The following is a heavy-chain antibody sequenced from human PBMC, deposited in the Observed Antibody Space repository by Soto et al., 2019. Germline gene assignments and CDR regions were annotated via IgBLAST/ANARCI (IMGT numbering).Heavy chain of an antibody. CDR1: GGSISSSNW. J-gene: IGHJ6*02. Sequence: QVQLQESGPGLVKPSGTLSLTCAVSGGSISSSNWWSWVRQPPGKGLEWIGEIYHSGSTNYNPSLKSRATISVDKSKNPFSLKLSSVTAADTAVYFCARVVGGYYYGMAVWRQGTTVTVSS. D-gene: IGHD2-2*01. CDR2: IYHSGST. V-gene: IGHV4-4*02. CDR3: ARVVGGYYYGMAV.